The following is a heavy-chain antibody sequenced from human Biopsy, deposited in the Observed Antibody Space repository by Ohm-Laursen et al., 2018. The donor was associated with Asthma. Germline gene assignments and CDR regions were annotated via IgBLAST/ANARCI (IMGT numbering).Heavy chain of an antibody. J-gene: IGHJ6*02. CDR2: IYYSGTT. D-gene: IGHD6-13*01. V-gene: IGHV4-39*01. CDR3: VGGSSSWHPGPFHYYYGLDV. CDR1: SGSGGYMRSGNYY. Sequence: SYTLSLTCSLSSGSGGYMRSGNYYWGWIRQPPGKGLEWIGSIYYSGTTYYNPSLESRVTVSADTSKNQFSLRLTSVTAADTAVYYCVGGSSSWHPGPFHYYYGLDVWGQGTTATVSS.